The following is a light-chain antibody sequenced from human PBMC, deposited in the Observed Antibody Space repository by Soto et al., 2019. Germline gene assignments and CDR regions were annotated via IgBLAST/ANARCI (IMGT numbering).Light chain of an antibody. CDR3: SSYTSSSTYV. CDR1: STDVGGYNY. CDR2: EVS. V-gene: IGLV2-14*01. J-gene: IGLJ1*01. Sequence: QSVLAQPASVSGSPGQSITISCTGSSTDVGGYNYVSWYQQHPGKAPKVMIYEVSNRPSGVSNRFSGSKSGNTASLTISGFQAEDEADYYCSSYTSSSTYVFGTGTKVTVL.